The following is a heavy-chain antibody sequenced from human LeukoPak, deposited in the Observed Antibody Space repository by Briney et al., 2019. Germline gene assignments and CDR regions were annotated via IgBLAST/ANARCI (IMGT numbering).Heavy chain of an antibody. Sequence: GGSLRLSCAASGLTFTSAWMSWVRQAPGKGLEWVSAISGSGGSTYYADSVKGRFTISRDNSKNTLYLQMNSLRAEDTAVYYCAKSLFDSSGYYYYFDYWGQGTLVTVSS. CDR1: GLTFTSAW. CDR2: ISGSGGST. D-gene: IGHD3-22*01. CDR3: AKSLFDSSGYYYYFDY. J-gene: IGHJ4*02. V-gene: IGHV3-23*01.